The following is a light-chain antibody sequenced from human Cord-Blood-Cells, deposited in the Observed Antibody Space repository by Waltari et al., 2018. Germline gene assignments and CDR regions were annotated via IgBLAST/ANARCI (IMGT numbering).Light chain of an antibody. CDR3: CSYAGSYTWV. Sequence: QSALTQPRAVAGSPVQSVTISCTGTSSDVGGSNSVSWYQQHPGKAPKLMIYDVSKRPSGVPDRFSGSKSGNTASLTISGLQAEDEADYYCCSYAGSYTWVFGGGTKLTVL. J-gene: IGLJ3*02. CDR1: SSDVGGSNS. CDR2: DVS. V-gene: IGLV2-11*01.